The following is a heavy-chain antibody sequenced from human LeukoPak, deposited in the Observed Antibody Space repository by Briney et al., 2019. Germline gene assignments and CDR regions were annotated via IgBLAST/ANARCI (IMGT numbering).Heavy chain of an antibody. D-gene: IGHD3-16*01. CDR2: INPKSGDA. CDR3: ARGEYSNGYPYRLDS. V-gene: IGHV1-2*02. Sequence: ASVKVSCKASGSTFSYYHINWVRQASGQGPEWMGWINPKSGDAKYGQAFRGRVTMTRDTSISTAYMELNRLRFDDTAMYYCARGEYSNGYPYRLDSWGQGTLVTVSS. CDR1: GSTFSYYH. J-gene: IGHJ4*02.